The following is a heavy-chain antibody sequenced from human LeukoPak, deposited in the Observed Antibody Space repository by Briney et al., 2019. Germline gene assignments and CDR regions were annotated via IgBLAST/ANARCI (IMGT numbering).Heavy chain of an antibody. Sequence: GGSLRLSCAASGFTFSSYSMNWVRQAPGKGLEWVSSISSSSSYIYYADSVKGRFTISRDNAKNSLYLQMNTLRAEDTAVYYCARDGYSSGWYFIDYWGQGTLVTVSS. CDR3: ARDGYSSGWYFIDY. V-gene: IGHV3-21*01. D-gene: IGHD6-19*01. CDR2: ISSSSSYI. J-gene: IGHJ4*02. CDR1: GFTFSSYS.